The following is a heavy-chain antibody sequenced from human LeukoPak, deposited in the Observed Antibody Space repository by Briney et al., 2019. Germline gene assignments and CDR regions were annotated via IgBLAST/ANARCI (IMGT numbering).Heavy chain of an antibody. J-gene: IGHJ4*02. CDR1: VYTLTSYG. D-gene: IGHD6-13*01. CDR3: ARDIISGSSWYGY. Sequence: GASVKVSRKPSVYTLTSYGIRGVRPAPGQGLECVGWISAYNGNTNYAQKLQGRVTMTTDTSTSTAYMELRSLRSDDTAVYYCARDIISGSSWYGYWGQGTLVTVSS. V-gene: IGHV1-18*01. CDR2: ISAYNGNT.